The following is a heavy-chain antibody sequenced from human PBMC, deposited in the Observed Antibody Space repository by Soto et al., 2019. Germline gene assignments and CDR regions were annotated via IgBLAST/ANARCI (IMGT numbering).Heavy chain of an antibody. J-gene: IGHJ4*02. CDR3: ARGIAARRFDN. CDR1: GASFRGYY. V-gene: IGHV4-34*01. Sequence: SETLSLTCAVYGASFRGYYWSWIRQTPGEGLEWIGEINHNGSPNYNPSLKSRVTISVDTSKKQFSLELTSVTAADTALYYCARGIAARRFDNWGQGTLVTVSS. CDR2: INHNGSP. D-gene: IGHD6-6*01.